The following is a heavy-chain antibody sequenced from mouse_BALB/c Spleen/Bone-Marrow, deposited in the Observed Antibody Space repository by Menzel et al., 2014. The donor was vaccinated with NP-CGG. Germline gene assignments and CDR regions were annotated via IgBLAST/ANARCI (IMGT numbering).Heavy chain of an antibody. D-gene: IGHD1-1*01. J-gene: IGHJ1*01. CDR2: LDPANGNT. V-gene: IGHV14-3*02. Sequence: EVQVVESGAELVQPGASVKLSCTASGFNIKDTYMHWVKQRPEQGLAWIGRLDPANGNTKYDPKFQGKATITADTSSNTAYRQRSSLTSEDTAVYYCASYYYGRYFDVWGAGTTVTVSS. CDR1: GFNIKDTY. CDR3: ASYYYGRYFDV.